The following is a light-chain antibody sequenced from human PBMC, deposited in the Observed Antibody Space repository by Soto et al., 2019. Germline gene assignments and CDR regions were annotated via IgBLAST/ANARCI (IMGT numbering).Light chain of an antibody. J-gene: IGKJ1*01. CDR2: GTS. V-gene: IGKV3-15*01. Sequence: EIVMTQSPATLSVSPGERATLSCRASQGVGSNLAWYQQKPGQAPRLLIFGTSTRATGVPARFSGSGSGTEFSLTISSLQSEDFAVYYYQQYNNWPPWTFGQGTKVEIK. CDR3: QQYNNWPPWT. CDR1: QGVGSN.